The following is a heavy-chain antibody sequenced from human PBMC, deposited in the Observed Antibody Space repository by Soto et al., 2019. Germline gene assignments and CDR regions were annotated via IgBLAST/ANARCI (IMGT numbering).Heavy chain of an antibody. D-gene: IGHD6-13*01. CDR3: AREGYTSSWGHFDY. Sequence: GGSLRLSCATSGFTFSGYAMHWVRQAPGKGLEWVAVVSYDGIHKYYADSVKGRFTISRDNSKNTLYLQMNSLGAEDTAVYYCAREGYTSSWGHFDYWGQGTLVTVSS. V-gene: IGHV3-30-3*01. J-gene: IGHJ4*02. CDR2: VSYDGIHK. CDR1: GFTFSGYA.